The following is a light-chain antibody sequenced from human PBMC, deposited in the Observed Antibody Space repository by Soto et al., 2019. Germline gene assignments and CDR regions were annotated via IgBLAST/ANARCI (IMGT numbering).Light chain of an antibody. V-gene: IGKV1-5*03. CDR1: QSISSW. J-gene: IGKJ1*01. CDR3: QQYNSYSWT. Sequence: DIQVTQSPSTLSASVGDRVTITCRASQSISSWLAWYQQKPGKAPKLLIYKASSLESGVPSRFSGSGSGTKFTLTISSLQPDDFATYYCQQYNSYSWTFGQGTKVEIK. CDR2: KAS.